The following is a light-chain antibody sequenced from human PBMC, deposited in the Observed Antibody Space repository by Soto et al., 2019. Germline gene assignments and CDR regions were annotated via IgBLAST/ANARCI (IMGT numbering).Light chain of an antibody. CDR1: SFNIGSNT. Sequence: QLVLTQPPSASGTPGQRVTISCSGSSFNIGSNTVNWYQQLPGTAPKLLIYSNSQRPSGVPDRFSGSKSGTAASLAISGLQSEDEADYYCAAWDDSLNGPVFGGGTQLTVL. CDR3: AAWDDSLNGPV. J-gene: IGLJ3*02. CDR2: SNS. V-gene: IGLV1-44*01.